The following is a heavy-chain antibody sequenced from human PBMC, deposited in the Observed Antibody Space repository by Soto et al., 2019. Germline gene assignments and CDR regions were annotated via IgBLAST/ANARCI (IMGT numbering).Heavy chain of an antibody. V-gene: IGHV4-59*08. CDR1: GDFNTNFY. CDR2: IYSSGST. Sequence: SETLSLTCTVSGDFNTNFYWSWIRQSPGKGLEWMGFIYSSGSTRYNPSLKSRITMSLDTSKNQFSLRLSSVAAADTAVYYCARHPQYCSSTSCQIVDYWGQGTLVTVSS. CDR3: ARHPQYCSSTSCQIVDY. J-gene: IGHJ4*02. D-gene: IGHD2-2*01.